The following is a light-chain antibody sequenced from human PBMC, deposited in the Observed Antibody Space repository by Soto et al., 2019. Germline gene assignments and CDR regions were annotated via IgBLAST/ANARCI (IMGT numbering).Light chain of an antibody. CDR2: DAT. Sequence: EIVLTQPPATLSLYPGERATLSCRASQSVSSNLAWYQQKPGQPPRLLIHDATNRATGVPARFSGSGSGTDFTLTISSLESEDFAVYYCQQRRNWLTFGGGTTVEIK. V-gene: IGKV3-11*01. CDR3: QQRRNWLT. J-gene: IGKJ4*01. CDR1: QSVSSN.